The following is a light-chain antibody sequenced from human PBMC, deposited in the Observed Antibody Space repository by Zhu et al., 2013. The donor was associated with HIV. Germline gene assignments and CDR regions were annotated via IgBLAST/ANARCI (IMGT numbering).Light chain of an antibody. CDR2: GAS. CDR3: QQYDSSPLT. CDR1: QSVSSSY. Sequence: IVLTQSPGTLSLSPGERATLSCRASQSVSSSYLAWYQQKPGQAPRLLIYGASSRATGIPDRFSGSGSGTDFTLTISRLEPEDFAVYYCQQYDSSPLTFGGGTKVEI. V-gene: IGKV3-20*01. J-gene: IGKJ4*01.